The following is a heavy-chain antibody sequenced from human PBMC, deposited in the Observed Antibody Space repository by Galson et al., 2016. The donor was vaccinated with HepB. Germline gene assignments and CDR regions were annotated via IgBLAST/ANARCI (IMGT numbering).Heavy chain of an antibody. Sequence: QSGAEVNKPGESLNISCKATGYRFTSHWIGWVRQMPGTGLECMGIFHPVDFETRYTPSFQRQVTISVDKSTSPAYLQWSSLKAPDTAMYYCARLSYSSSLYGGDFFDYWGQGTLVTVSP. CDR2: FHPVDFET. CDR1: GYRFTSHW. D-gene: IGHD6-13*01. V-gene: IGHV5-51*01. CDR3: ARLSYSSSLYGGDFFDY. J-gene: IGHJ4*02.